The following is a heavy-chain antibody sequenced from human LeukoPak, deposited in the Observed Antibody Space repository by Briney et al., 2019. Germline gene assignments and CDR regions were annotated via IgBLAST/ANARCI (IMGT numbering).Heavy chain of an antibody. CDR3: ARGLGGYSYGYSFDY. D-gene: IGHD5-18*01. Sequence: SETLSLTCTVSGGSISSYYWSWIRQPPGKGLEWIGEINHSGSTNYNPSLKSRVTISVDTSKNQFSLKLSSVTAADTAVYYCARGLGGYSYGYSFDYWGQGTLVTVSS. J-gene: IGHJ4*02. CDR2: INHSGST. CDR1: GGSISSYY. V-gene: IGHV4-34*01.